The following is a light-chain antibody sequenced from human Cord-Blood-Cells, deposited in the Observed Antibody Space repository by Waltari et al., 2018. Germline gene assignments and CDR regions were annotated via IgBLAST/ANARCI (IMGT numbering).Light chain of an antibody. CDR3: AAWDDSLNGRV. J-gene: IGLJ3*02. Sequence: QSVLTQPPSASGTPGQRVTISCSGSSSNIGSNTVNWYQQLPGTAPKLLIYSNNQRPSGVPDRCSCSKSGTSASLAISGLQSEDEADYYCAAWDDSLNGRVFGGGTKLTVL. CDR1: SSNIGSNT. CDR2: SNN. V-gene: IGLV1-44*01.